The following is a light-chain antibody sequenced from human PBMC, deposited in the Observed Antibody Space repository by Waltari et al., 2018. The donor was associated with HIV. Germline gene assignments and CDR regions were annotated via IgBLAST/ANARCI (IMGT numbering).Light chain of an antibody. Sequence: DIVMTQSPDSLAVSLGERATINCKYSHSVFYSSSNKNHLAWYQQKPGQSPTLLIYWATTRESGVPDRFSGSGSGTDFTLTICSLQAEDVAVYYCQQYYTTPITFGPGNKVDV. CDR2: WAT. CDR3: QQYYTTPIT. CDR1: HSVFYSSSNKNH. V-gene: IGKV4-1*01. J-gene: IGKJ3*01.